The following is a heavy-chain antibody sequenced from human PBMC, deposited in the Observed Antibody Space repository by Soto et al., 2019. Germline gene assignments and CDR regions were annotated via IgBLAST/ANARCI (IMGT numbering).Heavy chain of an antibody. J-gene: IGHJ4*02. CDR2: IYYSGST. Sequence: SETLSLTCTVSGGSISSYYWSWIRQPPGKGLEWIGYIYYSGSTNYNPSLKSRVTISVDTSKNQFSLKLSSVTAADTAVYYCARGQGYYDSSGYYGLEDFDYWGQGTLVTVSS. D-gene: IGHD3-22*01. CDR1: GGSISSYY. CDR3: ARGQGYYDSSGYYGLEDFDY. V-gene: IGHV4-59*01.